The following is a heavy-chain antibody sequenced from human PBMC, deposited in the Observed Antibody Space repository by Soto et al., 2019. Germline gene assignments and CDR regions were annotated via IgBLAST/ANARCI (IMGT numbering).Heavy chain of an antibody. Sequence: PSETLSLTCTVSGGSISSYYWSWIRQPPGKGLEWIGYIYYSGSTNYNPSLKSRVTISVDTSKNQFSLKLSSVTAADAAVYYCARLGVLRYFDWPIQYYFDYWGQGTLVTVSS. V-gene: IGHV4-59*12. D-gene: IGHD3-9*01. CDR2: IYYSGST. CDR1: GGSISSYY. CDR3: ARLGVLRYFDWPIQYYFDY. J-gene: IGHJ4*02.